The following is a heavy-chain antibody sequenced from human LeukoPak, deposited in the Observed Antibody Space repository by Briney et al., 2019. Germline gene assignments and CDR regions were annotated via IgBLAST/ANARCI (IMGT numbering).Heavy chain of an antibody. Sequence: SVKVSCKASGGTFSSYAISWVRQAPGQGLEWMGGIIPIFGTANYAQKFQGRVTITTDKSTSTAYMELSSLRSEDTAVYYCAMGEAARGFDYWGQGTLVTVSS. D-gene: IGHD6-25*01. CDR2: IIPIFGTA. J-gene: IGHJ4*02. CDR3: AMGEAARGFDY. V-gene: IGHV1-69*05. CDR1: GGTFSSYA.